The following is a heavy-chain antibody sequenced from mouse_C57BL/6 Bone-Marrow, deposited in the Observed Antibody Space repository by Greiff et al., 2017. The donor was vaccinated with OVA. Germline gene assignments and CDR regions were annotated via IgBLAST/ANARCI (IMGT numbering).Heavy chain of an antibody. Sequence: EVQLQQSGPELVKPGASVKIPCKASGYTFTDYNMDWVKQSHGKSLEWIGDINPNNGGTIYNQKFKGKATLTVDKSSSTAYMELRSLTSEDTAVYYCARSHYYGSSYVYWYFDVWGTGTTVTVSS. J-gene: IGHJ1*03. CDR1: GYTFTDYN. V-gene: IGHV1-18*01. CDR2: INPNNGGT. CDR3: ARSHYYGSSYVYWYFDV. D-gene: IGHD1-1*01.